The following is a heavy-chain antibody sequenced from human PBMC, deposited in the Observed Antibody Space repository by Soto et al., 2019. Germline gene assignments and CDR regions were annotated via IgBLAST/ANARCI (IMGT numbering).Heavy chain of an antibody. Sequence: QVQLVQSGAEVKKPGASVKVSCKASGYTFTSYGISWVRQAPGQGLEWMGWISAYNGNTNYAQKLPGRVTMTTDTSTSTAYIELRSLRSDDTAVYYCAMGPEYDYGSGSYFPDWGQGTLVTVSS. D-gene: IGHD3-10*01. V-gene: IGHV1-18*01. CDR3: AMGPEYDYGSGSYFPD. J-gene: IGHJ4*02. CDR2: ISAYNGNT. CDR1: GYTFTSYG.